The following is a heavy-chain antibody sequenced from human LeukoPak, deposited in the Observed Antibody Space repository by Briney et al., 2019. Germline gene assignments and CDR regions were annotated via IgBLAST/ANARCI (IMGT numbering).Heavy chain of an antibody. D-gene: IGHD3-3*01. CDR2: ISSSSSYI. J-gene: IGHJ6*02. Sequence: GSLRLSCAASGFTFSSYSMNWVRQAPGKGLEWVSSISSSSSYIYYADSVKGRFTISRDNAKNSLYLQMNSLRAEDTAVYYCARDVPIFGVVIIRYYYYGMDVWGQGTTVTVSS. CDR1: GFTFSSYS. CDR3: ARDVPIFGVVIIRYYYYGMDV. V-gene: IGHV3-21*01.